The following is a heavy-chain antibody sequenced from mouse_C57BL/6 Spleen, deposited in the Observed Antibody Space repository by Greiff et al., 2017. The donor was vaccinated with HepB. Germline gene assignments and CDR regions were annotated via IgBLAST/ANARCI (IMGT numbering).Heavy chain of an antibody. CDR2: IDPETGGT. V-gene: IGHV1-15*01. D-gene: IGHD2-9*01. J-gene: IGHJ2*01. Sequence: VKLQESGAELVRPGASVTLSCKASGYTFTDYEMHWVKQTTVHGLEWIGAIDPETGGTAYNQKFKGKAILTADKSSSTAYMELRSLTSEDSAVYYCTRPTMVTSRFDYWGQGTTLTVSS. CDR1: GYTFTDYE. CDR3: TRPTMVTSRFDY.